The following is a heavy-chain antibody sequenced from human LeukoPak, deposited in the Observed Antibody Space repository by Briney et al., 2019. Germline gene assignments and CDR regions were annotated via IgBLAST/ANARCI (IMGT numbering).Heavy chain of an antibody. Sequence: PGGSLRLSCAASGFSFRDFWMTWVRQAPGKGLEWVANINQGGSVKYYVDSLKGRFTISRDDAESSLYVQMNRLRDEDAAVYYCARFGYSGWNLEYWGQGTLVTVSS. CDR2: INQGGSVK. V-gene: IGHV3-7*01. CDR1: GFSFRDFW. CDR3: ARFGYSGWNLEY. J-gene: IGHJ4*02. D-gene: IGHD5-12*01.